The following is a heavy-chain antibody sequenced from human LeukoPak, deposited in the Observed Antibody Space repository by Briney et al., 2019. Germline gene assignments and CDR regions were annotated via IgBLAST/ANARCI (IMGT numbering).Heavy chain of an antibody. CDR1: GSTVSSNY. J-gene: IGHJ4*02. CDR2: IYSGGST. Sequence: GGSLRLSCAASGSTVSSNYMSWVRQAPGKGLEWVSVIYSGGSTFYADSVKGRFTISRDNSKNTLYLQMNSLRVEDTAVYYCAKERKLLPFDYWGQGTLVTVSS. V-gene: IGHV3-53*05. CDR3: AKERKLLPFDY. D-gene: IGHD2-15*01.